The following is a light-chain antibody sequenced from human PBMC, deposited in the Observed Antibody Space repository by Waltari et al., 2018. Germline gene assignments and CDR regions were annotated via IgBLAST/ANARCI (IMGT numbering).Light chain of an antibody. CDR2: EGT. CDR1: SSHGCSSTR. Sequence: QSALPQPASVSGSPGQSITISCTGTSSHGCSSTRISLYQQHPGKAPKILLYEGTQRLSGVSDRFSGSKSGNTASLTLSGLQPEDEADYYCCAHAGGGTHYAFGTGTKVTVL. CDR3: CAHAGGGTHYA. J-gene: IGLJ1*01. V-gene: IGLV2-23*01.